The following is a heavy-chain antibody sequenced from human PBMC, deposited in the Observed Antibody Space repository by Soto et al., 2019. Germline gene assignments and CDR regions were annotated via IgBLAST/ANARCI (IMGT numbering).Heavy chain of an antibody. J-gene: IGHJ4*02. V-gene: IGHV3-30*03. CDR1: GFAFGGFG. D-gene: IGHD3-16*01. CDR3: ARGGDVLDY. Sequence: QVQLVESGGGVVRPGKSLTLSCTGSGFAFGGFGIHWVRQTPGKGLEWLAMTSSDGSNKYLADSVKGRFTVSRDMSRTMVFLQMDNLGLGDTAVYYCARGGDVLDYWGRGALVTVSS. CDR2: TSSDGSNK.